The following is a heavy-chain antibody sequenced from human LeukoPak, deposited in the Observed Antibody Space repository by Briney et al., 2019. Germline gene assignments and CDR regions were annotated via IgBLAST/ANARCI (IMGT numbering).Heavy chain of an antibody. CDR3: ARHSRSGSGGYENAFDI. Sequence: SETLSLTCTVSGGSISRSSYYWDWIRQSPGKGLEWIGNIYSGGRTYYTPSLKSRVTIAVDTSKNQFSLKLSSVSAADTAIYFCARHSRSGSGGYENAFDIWGQGTMVTVSS. V-gene: IGHV4-39*01. D-gene: IGHD5-12*01. CDR2: IYSGGRT. J-gene: IGHJ3*02. CDR1: GGSISRSSYY.